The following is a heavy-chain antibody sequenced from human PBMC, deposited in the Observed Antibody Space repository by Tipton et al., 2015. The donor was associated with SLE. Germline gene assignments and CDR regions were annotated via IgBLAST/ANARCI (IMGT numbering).Heavy chain of an antibody. V-gene: IGHV3-21*01. CDR1: GFTFSSYS. CDR2: ISSSSSYI. Sequence: SLRLSCAASGFTFSSYSMKWVRQAPGKGLEWVSSISSSSSYIYYAGSVKGRFTISRDNAKNSLYLQMSSLRAEDTAVYYCARDPGGSSSWYGYYYYMDVWGKGTTVTVSS. D-gene: IGHD6-13*01. J-gene: IGHJ6*03. CDR3: ARDPGGSSSWYGYYYYMDV.